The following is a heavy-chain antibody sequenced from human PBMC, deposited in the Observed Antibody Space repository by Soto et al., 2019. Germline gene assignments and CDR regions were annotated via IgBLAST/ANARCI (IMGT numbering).Heavy chain of an antibody. CDR3: ARGAGGYSSSWYQDY. J-gene: IGHJ4*02. D-gene: IGHD6-13*01. CDR2: ISYDASNK. V-gene: IGHV3-30-3*01. Sequence: QVQLVASGGGVVQPGRSLRLSCAASGFTFSSYAMHWVRQAPGKGLEWVAVISYDASNKYYAESVKGLFTISRDNSKNTLYLQMNSMRAEDTAVYYCARGAGGYSSSWYQDYWGQGTLVIVSS. CDR1: GFTFSSYA.